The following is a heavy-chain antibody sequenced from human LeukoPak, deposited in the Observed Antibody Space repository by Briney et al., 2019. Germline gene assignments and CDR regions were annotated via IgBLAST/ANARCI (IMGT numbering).Heavy chain of an antibody. J-gene: IGHJ4*02. CDR1: GGSISSYY. Sequence: PSETLSLTCTVSGGSISSYYWSWIRQPPGKGLEWIGYIYYSGSTNYNPSLKSRVTISVDTSKNQFSLKLSSVTAADTAVYYCARVGDDSSGYYPDYWGQGTLVTVSS. CDR3: ARVGDDSSGYYPDY. CDR2: IYYSGST. V-gene: IGHV4-59*01. D-gene: IGHD3-22*01.